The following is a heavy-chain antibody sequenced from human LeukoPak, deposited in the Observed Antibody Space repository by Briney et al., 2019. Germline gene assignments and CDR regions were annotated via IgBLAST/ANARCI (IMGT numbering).Heavy chain of an antibody. CDR2: ISYDGSNK. J-gene: IGHJ4*02. V-gene: IGHV3-30*03. CDR1: GFTFSSYG. CDR3: ARSWGGFDPEWDH. Sequence: GGSLRLSCAASGFTFSSYGMHWVRQAPGKGLEWVAVISYDGSNKYYADSVKGRFTISRDNSKNTLYLQMNSLRSEDTAVYYCARSWGGFDPEWDHWGQGTLVIVSS. D-gene: IGHD5-12*01.